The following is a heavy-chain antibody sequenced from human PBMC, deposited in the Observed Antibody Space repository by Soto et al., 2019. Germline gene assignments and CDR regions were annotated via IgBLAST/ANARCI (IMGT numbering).Heavy chain of an antibody. D-gene: IGHD2-15*01. CDR1: GGSISPFY. V-gene: IGHV4-59*01. CDR2: LYYSGNT. J-gene: IGHJ4*02. CDR3: ARVGGVAARTFDY. Sequence: SETLSLTCTVSGGSISPFYWSWVRQPPGKGLEWIGYLYYSGNTNYNPSLRSRVTISVDASKNQVSLRLTSVTAADTAVHYCARVGGVAARTFDYWGQGTVVTVSS.